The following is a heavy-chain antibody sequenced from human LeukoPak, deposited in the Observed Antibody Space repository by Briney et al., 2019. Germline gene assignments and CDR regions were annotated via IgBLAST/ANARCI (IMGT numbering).Heavy chain of an antibody. V-gene: IGHV3-21*01. CDR1: GFTFSSYS. Sequence: GGPLRLSCAASGFTFSSYSMNWVRQAPGKGLEWVTSISSSSSYIYYADSVKGRFTISRDNAKNSLYLQMNSLRAEDTAVYYCARDRPTVVIDYWGQGTLVTVSS. D-gene: IGHD4-23*01. CDR3: ARDRPTVVIDY. J-gene: IGHJ4*02. CDR2: ISSSSSYI.